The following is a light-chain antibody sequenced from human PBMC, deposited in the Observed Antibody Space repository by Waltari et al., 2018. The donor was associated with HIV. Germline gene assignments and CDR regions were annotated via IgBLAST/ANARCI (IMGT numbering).Light chain of an antibody. CDR1: ALPRKY. J-gene: IGLJ7*01. Sequence: SYELTQPPSVSVSPGQTARITCSGAALPRKYAYWYQQKSGQAPVLVIYEDNRRPAGIPEGFSGSSSGTMATLTISGAQIEEEGDYYCYSTDDSGNPLAVFGGGTQLTVL. CDR2: EDN. CDR3: YSTDDSGNPLAV. V-gene: IGLV3-10*01.